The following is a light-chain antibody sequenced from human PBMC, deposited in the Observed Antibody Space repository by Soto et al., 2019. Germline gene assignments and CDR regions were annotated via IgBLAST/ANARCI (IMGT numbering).Light chain of an antibody. CDR2: AAS. Sequence: IQMTQSPSSLSASLGDRVTITCRASQSISSYLNWYQQKPGKAPTLLIYAASSLQSGVPSRFSGSGSGTDGTLTISSLQTEDGATYDCQQRYSTTITFGQGTRLEI. CDR3: QQRYSTTIT. V-gene: IGKV1-39*01. J-gene: IGKJ5*01. CDR1: QSISSY.